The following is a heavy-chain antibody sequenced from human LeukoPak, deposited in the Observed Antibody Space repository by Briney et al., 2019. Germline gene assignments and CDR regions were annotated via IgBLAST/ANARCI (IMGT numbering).Heavy chain of an antibody. Sequence: SVKASCKASGGTFSSYAISWVRQAHGQGLEWMGGIIPIFGTANYAQKFQGRVTITADKSTSTAYMELSSLRAEDTAVYYCAKDKESYYGSGCVDYWGQGTLVTVSS. CDR3: AKDKESYYGSGCVDY. CDR2: IIPIFGTA. V-gene: IGHV1-69*06. CDR1: GGTFSSYA. J-gene: IGHJ4*02. D-gene: IGHD3-10*01.